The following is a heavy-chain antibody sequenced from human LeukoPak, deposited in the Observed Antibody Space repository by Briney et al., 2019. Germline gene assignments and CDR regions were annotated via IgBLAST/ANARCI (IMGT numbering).Heavy chain of an antibody. V-gene: IGHV4-59*01. CDR3: ARRMITTSDTFDL. CDR1: GDSLNKNF. Sequence: SETLSLTCSVSGDSLNKNFWSWIRQPPGKGLEWIGYTFHSGTINYSPSLKSRVSISLDASKNQFSLMLTSVTAADTAVYYCARRMITTSDTFDLWGQGTMVTVSS. D-gene: IGHD3-16*01. J-gene: IGHJ3*01. CDR2: TFHSGTI.